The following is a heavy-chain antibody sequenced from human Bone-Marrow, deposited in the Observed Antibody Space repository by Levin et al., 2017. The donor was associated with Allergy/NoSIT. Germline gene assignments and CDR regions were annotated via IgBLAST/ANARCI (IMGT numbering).Heavy chain of an antibody. D-gene: IGHD5-24*01. CDR2: IYPGDSDT. CDR3: FTAFFYNLATDSSESLDL. J-gene: IGHJ3*01. CDR1: GYSFPKYW. V-gene: IGHV5-51*01. Sequence: AASVKVSCKGSGYSFPKYWIGWVRQTPGKGLDWMGIIYPGDSDTRYSPSFQGQVTISVDKSISTAYVHWSSLKASDTAMYYCFTAFFYNLATDSSESLDLWGQGTMVTVSS.